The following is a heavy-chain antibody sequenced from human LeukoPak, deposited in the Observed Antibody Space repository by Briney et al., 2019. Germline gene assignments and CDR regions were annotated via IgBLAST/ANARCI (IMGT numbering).Heavy chain of an antibody. CDR2: IYTSGST. J-gene: IGHJ4*02. CDR3: ARDIVRATYFDY. Sequence: SETLSLTCTVSGGSISSYYWSWIRQPAGKGLEWIGRIYTSGSTNYNPSLKSRVTMSVDTSKDQFSLKLSSVTAADTAVYYCARDIVRATYFDYWGQGTLVTVSS. V-gene: IGHV4-4*07. D-gene: IGHD1-26*01. CDR1: GGSISSYY.